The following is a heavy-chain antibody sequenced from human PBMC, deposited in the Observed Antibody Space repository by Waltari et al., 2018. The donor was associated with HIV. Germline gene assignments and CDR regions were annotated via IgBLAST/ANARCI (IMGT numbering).Heavy chain of an antibody. CDR2: INAGNGNT. CDR1: GYTFTSYA. CDR3: ARAGAAAGDYYYYGMDV. D-gene: IGHD6-13*01. J-gene: IGHJ6*02. V-gene: IGHV1-3*01. Sequence: QVQLVQSGAEVKKPGASVKVSCKASGYTFTSYAMHWVRQAPGQRLEWMGWINAGNGNTKYSQKFQGRVTITRDTSASTAYMELSSLRSEDTAVYYCARAGAAAGDYYYYGMDVWGQGTTVTVSS.